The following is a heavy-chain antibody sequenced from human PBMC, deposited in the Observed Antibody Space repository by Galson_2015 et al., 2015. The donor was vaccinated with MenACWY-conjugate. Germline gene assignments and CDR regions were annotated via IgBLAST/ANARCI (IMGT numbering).Heavy chain of an antibody. D-gene: IGHD4-17*01. V-gene: IGHV1-69*13. CDR2: IIPVFHTT. CDR1: GDSFNTYS. J-gene: IGHJ4*02. CDR3: ERPGGDYEQRTFFDY. Sequence: SVKVSCKASGDSFNTYSFNWIRQAPGQGPEWLGGIIPVFHTTDYAQRFQGRLTITADESTSTVYMELSSLRSDDTAIYYCERPGGDYEQRTFFDYWGQGTLVTVSS.